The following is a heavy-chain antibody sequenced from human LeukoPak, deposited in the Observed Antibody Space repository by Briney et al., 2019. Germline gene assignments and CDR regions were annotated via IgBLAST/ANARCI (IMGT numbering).Heavy chain of an antibody. CDR1: GFTFSTYA. V-gene: IGHV3-23*01. CDR3: AKRGYYDTLTGYYPFDN. CDR2: SGNGVGT. Sequence: GGSLRLSCAASGFTFSTYAMTWVRQAPGKGLEWVSASGNGVGTKYADSVKGRFTISRGNSKNTLYLQMNSLRAEDTAMYYCAKRGYYDTLTGYYPFDNWGQGTLVTVSS. D-gene: IGHD3-9*01. J-gene: IGHJ4*02.